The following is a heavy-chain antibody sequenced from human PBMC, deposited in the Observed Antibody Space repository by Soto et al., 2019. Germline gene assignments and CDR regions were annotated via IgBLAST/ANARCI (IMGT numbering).Heavy chain of an antibody. D-gene: IGHD5-12*01. CDR3: ARDQGGYDYWEEAYYYYGMDV. V-gene: IGHV1-69*05. CDR2: IIPIFGTA. J-gene: IGHJ6*02. CDR1: GGTFSSYA. Sequence: GASVKVSCKASGGTFSSYAISWVRQAPGQGLEWMGGIIPIFGTAKYSQKFQGRVTITRDTSTSTVYMELSSLRSEDTAVYYCARDQGGYDYWEEAYYYYGMDVWGQGTTVTVSS.